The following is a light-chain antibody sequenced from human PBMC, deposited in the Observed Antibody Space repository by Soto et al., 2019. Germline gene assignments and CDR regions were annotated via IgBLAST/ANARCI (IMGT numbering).Light chain of an antibody. J-gene: IGKJ1*01. CDR3: HQYGSSPAT. CDR2: GAS. V-gene: IGKV3-20*01. CDR1: QSVRNNF. Sequence: EIVLTQSPGTLSLSPGERVTLSCRSSQSVRNNFLAWYQQKPGQAPRLLIYGASSRATAIPDRFSGSGSGTDFTLTFSRLEPEDFAVYYCHQYGSSPATFGQGTKVDIK.